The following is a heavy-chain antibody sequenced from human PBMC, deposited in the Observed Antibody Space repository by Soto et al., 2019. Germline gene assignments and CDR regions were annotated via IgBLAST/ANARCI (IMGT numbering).Heavy chain of an antibody. CDR2: IYYSGST. D-gene: IGHD6-19*01. CDR1: GGSISSYY. CDR3: ARAGGSSGWWFDP. Sequence: SETLSLTCTVSGGSISSYYWSWIRQPPGKGLEWIGYIYYSGSTNYNPSLKSRVTISVDTSKNQFSLKLSSVTAADTAVYYCARAGGSSGWWFDPWGQGTLVTVSS. J-gene: IGHJ5*02. V-gene: IGHV4-59*01.